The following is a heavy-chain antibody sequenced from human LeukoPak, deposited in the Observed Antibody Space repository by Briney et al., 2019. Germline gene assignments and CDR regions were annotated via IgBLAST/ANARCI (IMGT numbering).Heavy chain of an antibody. CDR3: AKDNRDYYIDY. CDR2: IQYSGNNK. J-gene: IGHJ4*02. D-gene: IGHD3-10*01. V-gene: IGHV3-30*02. CDR1: GFTFNNFG. Sequence: GGSLRLSCAASGFTFNNFGMHWVRQAPGKGLEWVTFIQYSGNNKYYADSVKGRFTIARDNSKNTLYLQMNSLRAENTAVYYCAKDNRDYYIDYWGQGTLVTVSS.